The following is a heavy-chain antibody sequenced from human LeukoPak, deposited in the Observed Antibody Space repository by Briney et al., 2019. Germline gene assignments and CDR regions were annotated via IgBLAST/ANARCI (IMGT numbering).Heavy chain of an antibody. D-gene: IGHD4-17*01. CDR3: ATLIGDYPHYFDY. CDR2: INPSGGST. J-gene: IGHJ4*02. Sequence: ASVKVSCKASGYTFTSYYMHWVRQAPGQGLEWMGIINPSGGSTSYAQKFQGRVTMTEDTSTDTAYMELSSLRSEDTAVYYCATLIGDYPHYFDYWGQGTLVTVSS. CDR1: GYTFTSYY. V-gene: IGHV1-46*01.